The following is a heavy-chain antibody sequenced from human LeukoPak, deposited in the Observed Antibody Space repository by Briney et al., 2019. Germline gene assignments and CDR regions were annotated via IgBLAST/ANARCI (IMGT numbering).Heavy chain of an antibody. Sequence: NPSETLSLTCTVSGGSISSYYWSWIRQPPGKGLEWIGEIYHSGSTNYNPSLKSRVTISVDKSKNQFSLKLSSVTAADTAVYYCASDPITIFGVGHGYWGQGTLVTVSS. D-gene: IGHD3-3*01. CDR3: ASDPITIFGVGHGY. J-gene: IGHJ4*02. CDR2: IYHSGST. V-gene: IGHV4-59*12. CDR1: GGSISSYY.